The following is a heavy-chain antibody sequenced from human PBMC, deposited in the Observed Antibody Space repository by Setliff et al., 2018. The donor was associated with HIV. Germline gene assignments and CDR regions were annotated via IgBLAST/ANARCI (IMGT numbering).Heavy chain of an antibody. J-gene: IGHJ4*02. D-gene: IGHD6-13*01. V-gene: IGHV3-11*04. Sequence: RGGSLRLSCAASGFTFSDYYMSWIRQAPGKGLEWVSYISSSGSTIYYADSVKGRFTISRDNAKNSLYLQMNSLRAEDAAVYYCARVRGSSSLFYFDYWGQGTLVTVSS. CDR1: GFTFSDYY. CDR3: ARVRGSSSLFYFDY. CDR2: ISSSGSTI.